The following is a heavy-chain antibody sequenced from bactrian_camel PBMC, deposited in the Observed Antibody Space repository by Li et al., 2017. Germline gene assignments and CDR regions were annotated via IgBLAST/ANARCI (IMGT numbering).Heavy chain of an antibody. D-gene: IGHD7*01. Sequence: QVQLVESGGGSVQAGESLTLSCVGSGDTYTKYTMGWIRQAPGKEREGVAVIGTDGSTSYADSVKGRFTISQDNAKNTHFLEMSNLQPEDSAVYYCAAVSTGPCLSVISRGSPQRGDFQFWGQGTQVTVS. V-gene: IGHV3S55*01. CDR1: GDTYTKYT. J-gene: IGHJ4*01. CDR2: IGTDGST. CDR3: AAVSTGPCLSVISRGSPQRGDFQF.